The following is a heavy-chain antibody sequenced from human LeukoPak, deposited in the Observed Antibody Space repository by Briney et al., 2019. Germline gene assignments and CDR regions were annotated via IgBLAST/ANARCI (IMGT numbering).Heavy chain of an antibody. CDR3: ARDSVSGVFDY. Sequence: GGSLRLSCPASGFIFSNYAMSWVRQAPGKGLEWVSSVSGSGTGTYYADSVKGRFTTSRDNSKNTLFLQMNSLRAEDTAVYHCARDSVSGVFDYWGQGTLVTVSS. J-gene: IGHJ4*02. CDR2: VSGSGTGT. D-gene: IGHD3-10*01. CDR1: GFIFSNYA. V-gene: IGHV3-23*01.